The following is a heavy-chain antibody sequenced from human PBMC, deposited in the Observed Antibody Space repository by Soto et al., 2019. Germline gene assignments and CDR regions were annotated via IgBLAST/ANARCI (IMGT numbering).Heavy chain of an antibody. D-gene: IGHD3-16*02. CDR1: GYTFTSYG. Sequence: ASVKVSCKASGYTFTSYGISWVRQAPGQGLEWMGWISAYNGNTNYAQKLQGRVTMTTDTSTSTAYMELGSLRSDDTAVYYCARRYYDYIWGSYRPDAFDIWGQGTMVTVSS. CDR3: ARRYYDYIWGSYRPDAFDI. CDR2: ISAYNGNT. V-gene: IGHV1-18*01. J-gene: IGHJ3*02.